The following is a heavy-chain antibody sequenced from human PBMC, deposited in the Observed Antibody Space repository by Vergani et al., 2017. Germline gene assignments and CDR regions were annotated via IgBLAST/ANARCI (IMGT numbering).Heavy chain of an antibody. CDR2: VCWNDDE. D-gene: IGHD3-9*01. CDR3: VHRLGYFDWDGAFDV. Sequence: QITLRESGPTLVKPTQTLTLTCTFSGFSLTTGGEGVGWIRQPPGRALEWLAFVCWNDDERYSPSLKSRVTITKDTSKNEVILTMATMDPVDTATYYCVHRLGYFDWDGAFDVWGPGTMVTVSS. J-gene: IGHJ3*01. CDR1: GFSLTTGGEG. V-gene: IGHV2-5*01.